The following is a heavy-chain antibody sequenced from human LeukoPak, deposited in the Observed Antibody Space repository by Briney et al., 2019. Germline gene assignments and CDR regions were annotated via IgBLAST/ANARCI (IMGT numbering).Heavy chain of an antibody. J-gene: IGHJ4*02. CDR3: ARGYYDILTGYYIGY. CDR2: MNPNSGNT. V-gene: IGHV1-8*01. Sequence: ASVEVSCKASGYTFTSYDINWVRQATGQGLEWMGWMNPNSGNTGYAQKFQGRVTMTRNTSISTAYMELSSLRSEDTAVYYCARGYYDILTGYYIGYWGQGTLVTVSS. CDR1: GYTFTSYD. D-gene: IGHD3-9*01.